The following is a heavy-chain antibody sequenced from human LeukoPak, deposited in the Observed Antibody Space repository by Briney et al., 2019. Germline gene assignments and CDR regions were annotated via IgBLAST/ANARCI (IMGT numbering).Heavy chain of an antibody. CDR2: IYSGGTT. CDR3: ARKAAGLTFDY. CDR1: GFTVNSNY. Sequence: PGGSLRLSCAASGFTVNSNYMSWVRQAPGKGLEWVSLIYSGGTTYYADSVKGRFTISRDNSKNTLYLQMNSLRAEDTAVYYCARKAAGLTFDYWGQGTLVTVSS. D-gene: IGHD6-13*01. J-gene: IGHJ4*02. V-gene: IGHV3-53*01.